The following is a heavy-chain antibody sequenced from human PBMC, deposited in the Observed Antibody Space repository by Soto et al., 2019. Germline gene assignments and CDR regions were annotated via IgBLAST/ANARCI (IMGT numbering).Heavy chain of an antibody. J-gene: IGHJ6*02. Sequence: GESLKISCKGSGYSFTSYWIGWVRQMPGKGLEWMGIIYPGDSDTRYSPSFQGQVTISADKSISTAYLQWSSLKASDTAMYYCASVDTAMVKAADYYYYYGMDVWGQGTTVTVSS. V-gene: IGHV5-51*01. D-gene: IGHD5-18*01. CDR1: GYSFTSYW. CDR3: ASVDTAMVKAADYYYYYGMDV. CDR2: IYPGDSDT.